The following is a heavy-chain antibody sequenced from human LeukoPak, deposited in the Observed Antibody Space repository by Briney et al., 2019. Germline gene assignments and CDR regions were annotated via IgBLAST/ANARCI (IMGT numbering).Heavy chain of an antibody. D-gene: IGHD3-22*01. J-gene: IGHJ4*02. CDR3: AREVGVNTLDY. CDR1: GGSTTSYY. CDR2: IYYSGRT. Sequence: AEPLTLTCTVAGGSTTSYYCSWIRQPPRKGLEWIGYIYYSGRTNYNPSLKSRVTISVDTSKNQFSLKLSSVTAADTAVYYCAREVGVNTLDYWGQGTLVTVSS. V-gene: IGHV4-59*01.